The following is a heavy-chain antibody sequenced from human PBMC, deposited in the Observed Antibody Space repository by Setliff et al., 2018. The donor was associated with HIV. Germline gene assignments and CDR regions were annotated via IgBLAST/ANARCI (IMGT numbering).Heavy chain of an antibody. J-gene: IGHJ2*01. CDR3: AKDRGQCFDL. Sequence: PSETLSLTCSVSGDSFTGYYWNWIRQSAGKGLEWIGRIHTNGATSYNPSLRSRVTMSVDTSKKQLSLRLTSVSAADTAVYYCAKDRGQCFDLWGRGTLVTVSS. V-gene: IGHV4-4*07. CDR1: GDSFTGYY. D-gene: IGHD3-10*01. CDR2: IHTNGAT.